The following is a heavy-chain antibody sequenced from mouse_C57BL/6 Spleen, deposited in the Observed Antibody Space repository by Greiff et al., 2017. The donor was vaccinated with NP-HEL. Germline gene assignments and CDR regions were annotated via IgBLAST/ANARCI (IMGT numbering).Heavy chain of an antibody. J-gene: IGHJ1*03. D-gene: IGHD2-2*01. CDR3: AREKVTTEAGYFDV. CDR2: INPSNGGT. Sequence: VQLQQSGTELVKPGASVKLSCKASGYTFTSYWMHWVKQRPGQGLEWIGNINPSNGGTNYNEKFKSKATLTVDKSSSTAYMQLSSLTSEDSAVYYCAREKVTTEAGYFDVWGTGTTVTVSS. V-gene: IGHV1-53*01. CDR1: GYTFTSYW.